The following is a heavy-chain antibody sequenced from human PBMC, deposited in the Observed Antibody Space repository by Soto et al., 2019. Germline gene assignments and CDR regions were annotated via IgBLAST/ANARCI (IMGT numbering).Heavy chain of an antibody. CDR1: GGSISSGPYS. D-gene: IGHD2-21*02. CDR2: FYYSEST. J-gene: IGHJ6*02. V-gene: IGHV4-39*02. Sequence: PSETLSLTCTVAGGSISSGPYSWGWIRQPPGEGLEWIGTFYYSESTHYNPSLERRVTISVDTSKNQFSLKVSSVTVADTAVYYCARDLWGYCGTDCYPLDVWGQGTTVT. CDR3: ARDLWGYCGTDCYPLDV.